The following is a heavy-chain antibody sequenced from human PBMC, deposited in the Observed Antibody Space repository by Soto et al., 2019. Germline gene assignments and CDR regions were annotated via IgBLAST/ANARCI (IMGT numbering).Heavy chain of an antibody. CDR1: GFTVSSNY. Sequence: EVQLVESGGGLVQPGGSLRLSCAASGFTVSSNYMSWVRQAPGKGLEWVSVIYSGGSTYYADSVKGRFTISRDNSKNTQYLQMNSLRAEDTAVYYCAACHYYYYMDVWGKGTTVTVSS. J-gene: IGHJ6*03. CDR3: AACHYYYYMDV. V-gene: IGHV3-66*01. CDR2: IYSGGST.